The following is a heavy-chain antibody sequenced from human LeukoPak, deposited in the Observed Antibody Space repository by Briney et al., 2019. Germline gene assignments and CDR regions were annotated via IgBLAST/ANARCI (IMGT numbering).Heavy chain of an antibody. V-gene: IGHV3-66*01. J-gene: IGHJ4*02. CDR3: AGNFGDYVRGLDY. Sequence: GGSLRLSCAASGFTLSRNYMSWVRQAPGKGLEWVSLIYSGGSTYYADSLEGRFTISRDNSKNTLYLQMNSLRAEDTAVYYCAGNFGDYVRGLDYWGQGTLVTVSS. D-gene: IGHD4-17*01. CDR2: IYSGGST. CDR1: GFTLSRNY.